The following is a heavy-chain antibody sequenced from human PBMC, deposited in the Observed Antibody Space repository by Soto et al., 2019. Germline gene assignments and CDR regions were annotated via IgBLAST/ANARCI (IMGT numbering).Heavy chain of an antibody. CDR3: ARENGTLYYYDYGMDV. Sequence: QVQLVQSGAEVKKPGSSVKVSCKASGGTFSSYAVSWVRQAPGQGLEWMGGIIPLFGTTSYAQKFQGRVTITSDESTNTAYMELSSLRSEYTAVYYYARENGTLYYYDYGMDVWGQGTTVTVSS. V-gene: IGHV1-69*05. J-gene: IGHJ6*02. CDR2: IIPLFGTT. CDR1: GGTFSSYA. D-gene: IGHD1-7*01.